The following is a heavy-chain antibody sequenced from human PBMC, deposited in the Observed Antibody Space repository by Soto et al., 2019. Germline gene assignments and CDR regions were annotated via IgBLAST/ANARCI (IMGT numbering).Heavy chain of an antibody. J-gene: IGHJ4*01. CDR2: INWNGASA. CDR1: GFTFDDYA. Sequence: PGGSLRLSCTVSGFTFDDYAMSWVRQAPGKGLEWISGINWNGASAGYADSVKGRFTISRDNAKNSLYLQMNSLRAEDTALYYCARGLNNAALSFEYWGQGTLVTVSS. D-gene: IGHD1-20*01. CDR3: ARGLNNAALSFEY. V-gene: IGHV3-20*04.